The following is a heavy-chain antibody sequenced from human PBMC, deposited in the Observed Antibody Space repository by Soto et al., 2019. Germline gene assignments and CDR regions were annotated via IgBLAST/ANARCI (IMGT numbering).Heavy chain of an antibody. CDR1: GGSISSYY. Sequence: PSETLSLTCTVSGGSISSYYWSWILQPPGKRLEWIGYIYYSGSTNYNPSLKSRVTISVDTSKNQFSLKLRSVTAADTAVYYCARVPSSTRGYYGMDVSGQGTTVTVSS. J-gene: IGHJ6*02. V-gene: IGHV4-59*01. CDR3: ARVPSSTRGYYGMDV. D-gene: IGHD2-2*01. CDR2: IYYSGST.